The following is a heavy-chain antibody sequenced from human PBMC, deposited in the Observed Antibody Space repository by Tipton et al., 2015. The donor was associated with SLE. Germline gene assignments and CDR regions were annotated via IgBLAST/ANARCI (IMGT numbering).Heavy chain of an antibody. J-gene: IGHJ4*02. Sequence: TLSLTCAVYGGSFSGYYWSWIRQPPGKGLEWIGEINHSGSTNYNPSLKSRVTTSVDTSKNQFSLKLSSVTAADTAVYYCARAGGFLQWLTGNFDYWGQGTLVTVSS. CDR2: INHSGST. CDR1: GGSFSGYY. D-gene: IGHD3-3*01. V-gene: IGHV4-34*01. CDR3: ARAGGFLQWLTGNFDY.